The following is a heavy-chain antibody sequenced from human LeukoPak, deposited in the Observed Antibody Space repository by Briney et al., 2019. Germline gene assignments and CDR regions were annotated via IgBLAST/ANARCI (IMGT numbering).Heavy chain of an antibody. J-gene: IGHJ4*02. CDR3: AKDLIVGATIKTFDY. CDR2: ISYDGSNK. CDR1: GFTFSSYS. Sequence: PGGSLRLSCAASGFTFSSYSMNWVRQAPGKGLEWVALISYDGSNKYYADSVKGRFIISRDNSKNTLYPQMNSLRAEDTAVYYCAKDLIVGATIKTFDYWGQGTLVTVSS. V-gene: IGHV3-30*18. D-gene: IGHD1-26*01.